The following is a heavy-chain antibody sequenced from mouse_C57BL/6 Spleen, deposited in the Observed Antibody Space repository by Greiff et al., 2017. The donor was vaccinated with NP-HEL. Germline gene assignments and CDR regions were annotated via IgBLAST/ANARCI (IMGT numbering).Heavy chain of an antibody. CDR3: ALITTVVAPGDY. D-gene: IGHD1-1*01. J-gene: IGHJ2*01. CDR2: IYPRSGNT. Sequence: VMLVESGAELARPGASVKLSCKASGYTFTSYGISWVKQRTGQGLEWIGEIYPRSGNTYYNEKFKGKATLTADKSSSTAYMELRSLTSEDSAVYFCALITTVVAPGDYWGQGTTLTVSS. CDR1: GYTFTSYG. V-gene: IGHV1-81*01.